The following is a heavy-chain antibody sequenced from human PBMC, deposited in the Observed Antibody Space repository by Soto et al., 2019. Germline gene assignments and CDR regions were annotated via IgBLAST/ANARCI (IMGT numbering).Heavy chain of an antibody. V-gene: IGHV4-59*01. Sequence: SETLSLTCTVSGGSISSYYWSWIRQPPGKGLEWIGSIYYSGGTTYNPSLKSRVTISVDTSKNQFSLKLSSVTAADTAVYYCARVIGIQLYAFDIWGQGTMVTVSS. CDR2: IYYSGGT. CDR3: ARVIGIQLYAFDI. D-gene: IGHD5-18*01. J-gene: IGHJ3*02. CDR1: GGSISSYY.